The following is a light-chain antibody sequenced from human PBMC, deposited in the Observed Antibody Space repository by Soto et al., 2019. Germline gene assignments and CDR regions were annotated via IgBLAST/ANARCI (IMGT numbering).Light chain of an antibody. CDR1: RGIRRD. V-gene: IGKV1-6*01. CDR2: GAS. Sequence: AIQMNQSPSSLSASVGDRVTITCRASRGIRRDLAWYQQKPGKAPNLLISGASSLQSGVPSRFSGSGSGTDFTLTISSLQPEDFATFYCLQDFSFPRTFGQGTKVEI. CDR3: LQDFSFPRT. J-gene: IGKJ1*01.